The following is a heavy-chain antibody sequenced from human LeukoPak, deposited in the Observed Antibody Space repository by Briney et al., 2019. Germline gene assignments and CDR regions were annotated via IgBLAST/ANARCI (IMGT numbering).Heavy chain of an antibody. CDR2: ISYDGSNK. CDR1: GFTFSSYA. D-gene: IGHD2-2*01. V-gene: IGHV3-30*04. J-gene: IGHJ6*02. CDR3: ARGHPAAMPNYYYGMDV. Sequence: GRSLRLSCAASGFTFSSYAMHWVRQAPGKGLEWVAVISYDGSNKYYADSVKGRFTISRDNSKNTLYLQMNSLRAEDTAEYYCARGHPAAMPNYYYGMDVWGQGTTVTVSS.